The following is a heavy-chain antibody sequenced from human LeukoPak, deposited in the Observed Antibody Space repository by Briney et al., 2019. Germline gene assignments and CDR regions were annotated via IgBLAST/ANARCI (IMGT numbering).Heavy chain of an antibody. D-gene: IGHD3-9*01. V-gene: IGHV4-34*01. CDR1: GGSFSGYY. Sequence: SETLSLTCAVYGGSFSGYYWSWIRQPPGKGLEWIGEINHSGSTNYNPSLKSRVTISVDTSKNQFSLKLSSVTAADTAVYYCARGYYDILTGYYSSFFDYWGQGTLVTVSS. CDR2: INHSGST. CDR3: ARGYYDILTGYYSSFFDY. J-gene: IGHJ4*02.